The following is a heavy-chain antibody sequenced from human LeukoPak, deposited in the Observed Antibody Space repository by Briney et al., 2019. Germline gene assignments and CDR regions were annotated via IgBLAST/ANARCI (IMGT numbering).Heavy chain of an antibody. CDR1: GFTFSSYD. Sequence: PGGSLRLSCAASGFTFSSYDMNWVRQAPGKGLEWVAFIRHNGIDKYLADSLKGRFIISRDNSKNTLYLLMDSLRPEDTAFYYCTKDRLTMSVSGSGSDYWGQGTPVTVSS. CDR3: TKDRLTMSVSGSGSDY. V-gene: IGHV3-30*02. CDR2: IRHNGIDK. J-gene: IGHJ4*02. D-gene: IGHD3-10*01.